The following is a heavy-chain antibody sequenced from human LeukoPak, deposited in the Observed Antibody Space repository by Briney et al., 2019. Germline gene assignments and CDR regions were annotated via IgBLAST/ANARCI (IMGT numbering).Heavy chain of an antibody. D-gene: IGHD3-3*01. V-gene: IGHV4-4*07. Sequence: SETLSLTCTVSGGSISSYYWSWIRQPAGKGLEWIGRIYTSGSTNYNPSLKSRVTMSVDTSKNQFSLKLSSVTAADTAVYYCARDLATDYDFWSGYFYYYYYYMDVWGKGTTVTVSS. CDR2: IYTSGST. CDR3: ARDLATDYDFWSGYFYYYYYYMDV. J-gene: IGHJ6*03. CDR1: GGSISSYY.